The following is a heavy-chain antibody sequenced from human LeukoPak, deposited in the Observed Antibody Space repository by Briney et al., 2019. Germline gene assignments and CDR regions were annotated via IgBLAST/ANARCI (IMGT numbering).Heavy chain of an antibody. CDR2: ISGGGCYI. CDR3: ASQLWNYYGIDY. J-gene: IGHJ4*02. CDR1: GFSFSTYT. Sequence: GGSLRLSCAASGFSFSTYTMNWARQAPGKGLEWVSFISGGGCYIYYADSVKGRFTISRDNAKNSLYLQMNSPRAEDTAIYYCASQLWNYYGIDYWGQGILVTVSS. V-gene: IGHV3-21*01. D-gene: IGHD3-10*01.